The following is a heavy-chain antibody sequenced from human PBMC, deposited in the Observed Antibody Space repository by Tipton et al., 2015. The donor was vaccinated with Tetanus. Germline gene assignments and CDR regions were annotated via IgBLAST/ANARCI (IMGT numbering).Heavy chain of an antibody. CDR3: ARDRGDYIYYGMDV. J-gene: IGHJ6*02. CDR1: GYTFTGYY. D-gene: IGHD3-22*01. V-gene: IGHV1-2*02. CDR2: IDPNSGGT. Sequence: QMQLVQSGAEVKKPGASVKVSCKASGYTFTGYYIYWVRQAPGQGLEWMGWIDPNSGGTVYAQKFQGRVTRTSDTSISSAYMELRSLRSDVTAVYYCARDRGDYIYYGMDVWGPGTTVTVS.